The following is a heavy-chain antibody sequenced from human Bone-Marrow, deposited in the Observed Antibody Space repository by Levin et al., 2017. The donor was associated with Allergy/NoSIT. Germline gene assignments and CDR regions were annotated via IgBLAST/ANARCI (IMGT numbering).Heavy chain of an antibody. D-gene: IGHD1-1*01. CDR3: ARLDGYSFDY. CDR1: GGSISSSGYH. CDR2: ISYRGST. J-gene: IGHJ4*02. Sequence: ASETLSLTCTVSGGSISSSGYHWTWIRQYPNKGLEWIGYISYRGSTYFNPSIKSRLTMSIDTSEQHFSLNLTSVSAADTAIYYCARLDGYSFDYWGQGALVTVSS. V-gene: IGHV4-31*03.